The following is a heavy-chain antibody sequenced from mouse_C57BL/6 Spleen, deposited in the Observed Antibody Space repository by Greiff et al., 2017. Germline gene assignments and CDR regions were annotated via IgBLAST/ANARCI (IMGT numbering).Heavy chain of an antibody. J-gene: IGHJ1*03. V-gene: IGHV1-74*01. CDR2: IHPSDSDT. D-gene: IGHD1-1*01. CDR3: AIPSTVVATGGYFDV. Sequence: QVQLQQSGAELVKPGASVKVSCKASGYTFTSYWMHWVKQRPGQGLEWIGRIHPSDSDTNYNQKFKGKATLTVDKSSSTAYMQLSSLTSEASAVYYGAIPSTVVATGGYFDVWGTGTTVTVSS. CDR1: GYTFTSYW.